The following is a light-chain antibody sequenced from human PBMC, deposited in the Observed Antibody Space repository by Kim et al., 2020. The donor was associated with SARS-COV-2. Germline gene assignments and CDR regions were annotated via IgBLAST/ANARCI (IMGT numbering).Light chain of an antibody. CDR3: AAWDDGRRGFV. J-gene: IGLJ1*01. CDR1: NRTIRDNF. V-gene: IGLV1-47*02. CDR2: SDT. Sequence: GQRVPISCSGGNRTIRDNFVYWYQVFPGAAPKLLIYSDTGRPSGVPDRFSASKFGTSASLAISGLRSEDEADYYCAAWDDGRRGFVFGVGTKVTVL.